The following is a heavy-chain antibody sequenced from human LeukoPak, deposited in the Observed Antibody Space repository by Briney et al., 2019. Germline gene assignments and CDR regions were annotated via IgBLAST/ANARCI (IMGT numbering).Heavy chain of an antibody. CDR2: IGSSSSYI. J-gene: IGHJ3*02. CDR1: GFTFSSYS. Sequence: GGSLRLSCAASGFTFSSYSMNWVRQAPGKGLEWVSSIGSSSSYIYYADSVKGRFTISRDNAKNSLYLQMNSLRAEDTAVYYCATDFWSGQDAFDIWGQGTMVTVSS. V-gene: IGHV3-21*01. CDR3: ATDFWSGQDAFDI. D-gene: IGHD3-3*01.